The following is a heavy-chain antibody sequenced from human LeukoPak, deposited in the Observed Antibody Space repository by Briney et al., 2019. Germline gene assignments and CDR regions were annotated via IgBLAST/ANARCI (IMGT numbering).Heavy chain of an antibody. V-gene: IGHV5-10-1*01. D-gene: IGHD2-2*01. CDR1: GYSFTSYW. CDR3: ARHLTLGVVPAAIDHYYYGMDV. Sequence: GESLRISCKGSGYSFTSYWISWVRQMPWKGLEWMGRIDPSDSYTNYSPSFQGHVTISADKSISTAYLQWSSLKASDTAMYYCARHLTLGVVPAAIDHYYYGMDVWGKGTTVTVSS. J-gene: IGHJ6*04. CDR2: IDPSDSYT.